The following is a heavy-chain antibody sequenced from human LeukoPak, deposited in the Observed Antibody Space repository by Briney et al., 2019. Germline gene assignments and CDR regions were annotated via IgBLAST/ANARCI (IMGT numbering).Heavy chain of an antibody. Sequence: SVKVSCKASGGTFSSYAISWVRQAPGQALEWMGGIIPIFGTANYAQKFQGRVTITADKSTSPAYMELSSLRSEDTAVYYCARGLSRVVVVVAATAYYYYGMDVWGKGTTVTVSS. CDR3: ARGLSRVVVVVAATAYYYYGMDV. D-gene: IGHD2-15*01. CDR1: GGTFSSYA. J-gene: IGHJ6*04. CDR2: IIPIFGTA. V-gene: IGHV1-69*06.